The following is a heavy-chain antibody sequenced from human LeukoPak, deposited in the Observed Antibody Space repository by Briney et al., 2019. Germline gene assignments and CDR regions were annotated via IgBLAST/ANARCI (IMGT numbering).Heavy chain of an antibody. CDR3: ARVAADATVFDY. Sequence: PGGSLRLSCAASGFTFSDYYMSWIRQAPGKGLEWVSYIRSVSGYTKYADSVRGRFTISRDNAKNSLYLQMNSLRAEDTAVYYCARVAADATVFDYWGKGTLVTVAS. CDR1: GFTFSDYY. J-gene: IGHJ4*02. CDR2: IRSVSGYT. V-gene: IGHV3-11*05. D-gene: IGHD6-13*01.